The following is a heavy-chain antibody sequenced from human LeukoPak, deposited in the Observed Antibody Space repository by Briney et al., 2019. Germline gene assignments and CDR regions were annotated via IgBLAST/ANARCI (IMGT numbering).Heavy chain of an antibody. CDR2: INHSGST. D-gene: IGHD3-22*01. CDR1: GGSFSGYY. V-gene: IGHV4-34*01. J-gene: IGHJ4*02. CDR3: ASTGLYYDSSGWNY. Sequence: PSETLSLTCAVYGGSFSGYYWRWIRQRPGKGLEWIGEINHSGSTNYNPSLKSRVTISVDTSKNQFSLKLSSVTAADTAVYYCASTGLYYDSSGWNYWGQGTLVTVSS.